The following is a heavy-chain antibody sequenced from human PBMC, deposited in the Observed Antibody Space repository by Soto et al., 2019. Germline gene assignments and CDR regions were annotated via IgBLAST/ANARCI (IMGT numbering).Heavy chain of an antibody. Sequence: QVQLVQSGAEVKKPGSSVKVSCKASGGSLSNYGISWVRQAPGQGLEWMGGIIPVFGTANYAQKFQGRVTITPXEXTXILXMDVTSLRSEDTAVYYCARGDATKIVVTTYYGMDVWGQGTTVTVSS. CDR3: ARGDATKIVVTTYYGMDV. CDR1: GGSLSNYG. CDR2: IIPVFGTA. V-gene: IGHV1-69*05. D-gene: IGHD4-17*01. J-gene: IGHJ6*02.